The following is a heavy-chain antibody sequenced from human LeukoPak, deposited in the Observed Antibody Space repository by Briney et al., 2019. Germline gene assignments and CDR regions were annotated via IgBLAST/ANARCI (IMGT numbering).Heavy chain of an antibody. CDR3: ARAIDYGSGSYLLDY. V-gene: IGHV1-2*02. CDR2: INPNSGGT. CDR1: GYTFTGYY. J-gene: IGHJ4*02. D-gene: IGHD3-10*01. Sequence: ASVKVSCKASGYTFTGYYMHWVRQAPGQGLEWMGGINPNSGGTNYPQKFQGRVTMTRDTSISTAYMELSRLRSDDTAVYYCARAIDYGSGSYLLDYWGQGTLVTESS.